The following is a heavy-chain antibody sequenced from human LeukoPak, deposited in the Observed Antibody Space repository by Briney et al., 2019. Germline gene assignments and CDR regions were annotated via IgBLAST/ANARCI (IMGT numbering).Heavy chain of an antibody. CDR2: INPNSGGT. D-gene: IGHD3-10*01. CDR1: GYTFTGYF. Sequence: ASVNVSCKATGYTFTGYFMHWVRQAPGQGLEWMGWINPNSGGTNYAQKFQGRVTMTRDTSISTPYTELSRLRSDDTAVYYCARVHVLLWFGELLSYGMDVWGQGTTVTVSS. CDR3: ARVHVLLWFGELLSYGMDV. J-gene: IGHJ6*02. V-gene: IGHV1-2*02.